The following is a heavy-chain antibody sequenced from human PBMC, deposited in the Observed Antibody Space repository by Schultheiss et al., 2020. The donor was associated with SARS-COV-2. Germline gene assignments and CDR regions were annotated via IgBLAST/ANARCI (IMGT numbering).Heavy chain of an antibody. CDR1: GGTFSSYT. J-gene: IGHJ4*02. D-gene: IGHD3-22*01. V-gene: IGHV1-69*02. Sequence: SVKVSCKASGGTFSSYTISWVRQAPGQGLEWMGRIIPILGIANYAQKFQGRVTITADKSTSTAYMELSSLRSEDTAVYYCARSSPGPKGYYDSSGYYMGYWGQGTLVTVSS. CDR3: ARSSPGPKGYYDSSGYYMGY. CDR2: IIPILGIA.